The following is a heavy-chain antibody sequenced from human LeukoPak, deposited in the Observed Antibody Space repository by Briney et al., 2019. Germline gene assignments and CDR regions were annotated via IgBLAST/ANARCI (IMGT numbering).Heavy chain of an antibody. D-gene: IGHD3-9*01. CDR1: GFTFSSYS. J-gene: IGHJ5*02. V-gene: IGHV3-21*01. CDR3: ARDSNVLRYFDWLSQGDWFDP. CDR2: ISSSSSYI. Sequence: GGSLRLSCAASGFTFSSYSVNWVRQAPGKGLEWVSSISSSSSYIYYADSVKGRFTISRDNAKNSLYLQMNSLRAEDTAVYYCARDSNVLRYFDWLSQGDWFDPWGQGTLVTVSS.